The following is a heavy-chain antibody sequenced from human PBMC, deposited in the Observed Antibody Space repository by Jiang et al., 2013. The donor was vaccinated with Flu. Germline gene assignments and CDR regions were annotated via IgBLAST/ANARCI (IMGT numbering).Heavy chain of an antibody. J-gene: IGHJ4*02. CDR2: T. D-gene: IGHD6-13*01. Sequence: TGYAQKFQGRVTMTRNTSISTAYMELSSLRSEDTAVYYCATSSSWTFDYWGQGTLVTVSS. CDR3: ATSSSWTFDY. V-gene: IGHV1-8*01.